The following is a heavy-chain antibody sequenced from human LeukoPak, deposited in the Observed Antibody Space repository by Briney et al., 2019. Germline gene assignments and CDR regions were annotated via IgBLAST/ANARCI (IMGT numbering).Heavy chain of an antibody. CDR3: ARGRTFDY. J-gene: IGHJ4*02. V-gene: IGHV4-34*01. CDR1: GGSFSGYY. CDR2: INHSRST. Sequence: PSETLSLTCAVYGGSFSGYYWSWIRQPPGKGLEWIGEINHSRSTNYNPSLKSRVTISVDTSKNQFSLKLSSVTAADTAVYYCARGRTFDYWGQGTLVTVSS.